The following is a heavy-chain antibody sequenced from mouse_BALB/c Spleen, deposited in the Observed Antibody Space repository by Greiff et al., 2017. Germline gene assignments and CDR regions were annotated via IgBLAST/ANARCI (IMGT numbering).Heavy chain of an antibody. J-gene: IGHJ2*01. V-gene: IGHV1S22*01. CDR3: TRSHYCGSSYFDY. CDR2: IYPGSGST. Sequence: LQQPGSELVRPGASVKLSCKASGYTFTSYWMHWVKQRPGQGLEWIGNIYPGSGSTNYDEKFKSKATLTVDTSSSTAYMQLSSLTSEDSAVYYCTRSHYCGSSYFDYWGQGTTLTVSS. D-gene: IGHD1-1*01. CDR1: GYTFTSYW.